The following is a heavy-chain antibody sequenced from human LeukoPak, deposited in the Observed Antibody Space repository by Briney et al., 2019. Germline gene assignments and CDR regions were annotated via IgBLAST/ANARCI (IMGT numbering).Heavy chain of an antibody. J-gene: IGHJ4*02. V-gene: IGHV3-30*04. D-gene: IGHD5-12*01. CDR1: GFTFSSYA. CDR3: ATVGYSGYGEELDY. CDR2: ISYDGNNK. Sequence: GGSLRLSCAASGFTFSSYAMHWVRQAPGKGLEWVAVISYDGNNKYYADSVKGRFTISRDNSKNTLYLQMNSLRAEDTAVYYCATVGYSGYGEELDYWGQGTLVTVSS.